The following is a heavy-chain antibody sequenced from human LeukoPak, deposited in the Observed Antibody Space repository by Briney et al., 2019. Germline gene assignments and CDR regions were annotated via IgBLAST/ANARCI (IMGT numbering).Heavy chain of an antibody. CDR1: GFTFRSNA. Sequence: GGSLRLSCAASGFTFRSNAMTWVRQAPGKGLEWVSTISGSGTSTYYADSVKGRFTISRDNSKNTLYLQMSSLRAEDTAVYYCAKRIPNYYGMDVWGQGTTVTVSS. V-gene: IGHV3-23*01. CDR2: ISGSGTST. J-gene: IGHJ6*02. CDR3: AKRIPNYYGMDV. D-gene: IGHD2-15*01.